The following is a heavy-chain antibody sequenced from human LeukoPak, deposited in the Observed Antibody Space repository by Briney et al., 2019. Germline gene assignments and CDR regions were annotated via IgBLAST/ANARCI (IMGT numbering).Heavy chain of an antibody. V-gene: IGHV4-59*08. D-gene: IGHD3-22*01. CDR2: IYYSGST. CDR3: ARCPYYYDSSGYHYYYGMDV. Sequence: PSETLSLTSTVSGGSISSYYRSWIRQPPGKGLEWIGYIYYSGSTNYNPSLKSRVTISVDTSKNQFSLKLSSVTAADTAVYYCARCPYYYDSSGYHYYYGMDVWGQGTTVTVSS. CDR1: GGSISSYY. J-gene: IGHJ6*02.